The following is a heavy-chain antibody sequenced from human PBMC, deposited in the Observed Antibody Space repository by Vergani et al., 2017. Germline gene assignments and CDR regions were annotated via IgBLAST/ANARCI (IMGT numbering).Heavy chain of an antibody. CDR3: ARDSISRGHYLVGPLDS. J-gene: IGHJ4*02. CDR2: IWNDGSNK. Sequence: QVQLVESGGSVVQPGTSLRPSCGASGFPFSRHGMHWVRQAPGKGLEWVAVIWNDGSNKYYVESVKGRFTISRDNSANTLYLQMNILRAEDTGVYYCARDSISRGHYLVGPLDSWGLGTLVTVSS. CDR1: GFPFSRHG. V-gene: IGHV3-33*01. D-gene: IGHD2-15*01.